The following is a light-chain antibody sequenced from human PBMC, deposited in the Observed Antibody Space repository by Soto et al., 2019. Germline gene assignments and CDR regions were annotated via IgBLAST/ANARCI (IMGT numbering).Light chain of an antibody. Sequence: EIVLTQSPGTLSLSPGERATLSCRASQSFSNNYLAWYQQKPGQAPRLLIYGASNRAADIPDRFSGSGSGTDFTLTISRLEPEDFAVYYCQQYGSSGTFGQGTKVDIK. CDR3: QQYGSSGT. CDR1: QSFSNNY. J-gene: IGKJ1*01. V-gene: IGKV3-20*01. CDR2: GAS.